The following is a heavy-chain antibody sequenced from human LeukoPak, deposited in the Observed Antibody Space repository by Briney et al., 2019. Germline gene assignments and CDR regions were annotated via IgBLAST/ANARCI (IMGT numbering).Heavy chain of an antibody. CDR3: ARGIGSTVFFDH. Sequence: GGSLRLSCAASGITVSSDYMSWVRQAPGKGLEWVSVMYSGGNTYYADSVKGRFTISRDKSKNTLYLQMNSLRAEDTAVYYCARGIGSTVFFDHWGQGTLVTVSS. CDR2: MYSGGNT. D-gene: IGHD4-11*01. J-gene: IGHJ4*02. V-gene: IGHV3-53*01. CDR1: GITVSSDY.